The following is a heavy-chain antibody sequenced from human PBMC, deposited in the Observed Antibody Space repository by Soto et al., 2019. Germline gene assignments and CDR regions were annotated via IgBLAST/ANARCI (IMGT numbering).Heavy chain of an antibody. CDR2: ISGSGGST. J-gene: IGHJ4*02. V-gene: IGHV3-23*01. CDR1: GFTFSSYA. CDR3: AKNRRGYCSGGSCYPIDY. D-gene: IGHD2-15*01. Sequence: VQLLESGGGLVQPGGSLRLSCAASGFTFSSYAMSWVRQAPGKGLEWVSAISGSGGSTYYADSVKGRFTISRDNSKNTLYLQMNSLRAEDTAVYYCAKNRRGYCSGGSCYPIDYWGPGILVTVSS.